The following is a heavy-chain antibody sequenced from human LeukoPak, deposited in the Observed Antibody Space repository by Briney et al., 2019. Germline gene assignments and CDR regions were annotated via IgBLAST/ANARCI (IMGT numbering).Heavy chain of an antibody. CDR1: GGSFSGYF. J-gene: IGHJ4*02. D-gene: IGHD3-22*01. V-gene: IGHV4-34*01. CDR2: INHGGST. Sequence: SETLSLTCAVSGGSFSGYFWTWIRQPPGKGLEWIGEINHGGSTNYNPSLKSRVTISVDTSKNHFSLKLSSLTAADTAVYYCARGPPLTYDGSGYYFFDYWGQGTLVTVSS. CDR3: ARGPPLTYDGSGYYFFDY.